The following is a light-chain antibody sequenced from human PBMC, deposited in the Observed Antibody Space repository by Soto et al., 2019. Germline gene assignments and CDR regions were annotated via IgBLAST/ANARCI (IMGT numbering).Light chain of an antibody. CDR2: GAS. V-gene: IGKV3-20*01. Sequence: ETVLTQSPGTLSLSPGDRATLSCRASQSVSSSYLAWYQQKAGRAPRLLIYGASSRATGIPDRFSGSGSGTDFTLTISRLEPEDCAVYYCQQYGTSYTFGQGTKLEIK. J-gene: IGKJ2*01. CDR1: QSVSSSY. CDR3: QQYGTSYT.